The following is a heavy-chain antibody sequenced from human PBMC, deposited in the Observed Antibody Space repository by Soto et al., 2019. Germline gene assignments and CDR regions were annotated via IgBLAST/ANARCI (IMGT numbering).Heavy chain of an antibody. CDR1: GFTFSDYY. Sequence: GGSLRLSCAASGFTFSDYYMSWIRQAPGKGLEWVSYISSSGSTIYYADSVKGRSTISRDNAKNSLYLQMNSLRAEDTAVYYCARPQRGYDFWSGSSDAFDIWGQGTMVTVSS. D-gene: IGHD3-3*01. V-gene: IGHV3-11*01. CDR3: ARPQRGYDFWSGSSDAFDI. J-gene: IGHJ3*02. CDR2: ISSSGSTI.